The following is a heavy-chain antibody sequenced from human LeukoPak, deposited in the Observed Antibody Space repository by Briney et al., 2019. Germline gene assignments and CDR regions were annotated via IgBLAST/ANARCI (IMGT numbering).Heavy chain of an antibody. CDR1: GFTFRNYV. CDR3: AREGYYGSGSPPTFYFDS. J-gene: IGHJ4*02. Sequence: GGSLRLSCAASGFTFRNYVIHWVRQAPGKGLEWVAVTSSDLNVKLYADSVKGRFTISRDNSRSTLYLQMNSLRPEDTAIYYCAREGYYGSGSPPTFYFDSWGQGTLVTVSS. CDR2: TSSDLNVK. V-gene: IGHV3-30-3*01. D-gene: IGHD3-10*01.